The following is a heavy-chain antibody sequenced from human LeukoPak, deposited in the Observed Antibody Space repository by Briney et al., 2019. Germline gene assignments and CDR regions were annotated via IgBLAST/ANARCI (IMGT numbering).Heavy chain of an antibody. CDR1: GFSLSSYA. Sequence: GGSLRLSCAASGFSLSSYAMSWVRQAPGKGLEWVSAISSTDAGTYHADSVRGRFTISRDSSKNTLYLQMNSLRAEDAAVYYCAKDPWTRKYCSGGSCYGAFDIWGQGTMVTVSS. CDR2: ISSTDAGT. CDR3: AKDPWTRKYCSGGSCYGAFDI. V-gene: IGHV3-23*01. D-gene: IGHD2-15*01. J-gene: IGHJ3*02.